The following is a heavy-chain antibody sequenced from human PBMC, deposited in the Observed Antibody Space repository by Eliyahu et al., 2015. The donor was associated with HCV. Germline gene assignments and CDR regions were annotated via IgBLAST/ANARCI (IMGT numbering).Heavy chain of an antibody. CDR1: GFNLXTYG. CDR2: ISSYNRDT. D-gene: IGHD2-21*02. V-gene: IGHV1-18*01. CDR3: AAAPPYCGGDCTYGLDV. J-gene: IGHJ6*02. Sequence: QFQLLQSAAEVKKPGAAVKLXCQXXGFNLXTYGFVXXRQAPGQGLDWVGGISSYNRDTHXGWDFRDRVTLTIDTSXTTGYLELRSLTSDDTATYFCAAAPPYCGGDCTYGLDVWGQGTTVTVS.